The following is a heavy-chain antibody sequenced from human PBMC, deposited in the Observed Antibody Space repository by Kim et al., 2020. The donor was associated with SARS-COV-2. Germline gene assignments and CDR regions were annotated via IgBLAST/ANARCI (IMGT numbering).Heavy chain of an antibody. CDR1: GGSISSSSYY. D-gene: IGHD3-10*01. CDR3: ARRRGPFDY. Sequence: SETLSLTCTVSGGSISSSSYYWGWIRQPPGKGLEWIGSIYYSGSTYYNPSLKSRVTISVDTSKNQFSLKLSSVTAADTAVYYCARRRGPFDYWGQGTLVTVSS. CDR2: IYYSGST. J-gene: IGHJ4*02. V-gene: IGHV4-39*01.